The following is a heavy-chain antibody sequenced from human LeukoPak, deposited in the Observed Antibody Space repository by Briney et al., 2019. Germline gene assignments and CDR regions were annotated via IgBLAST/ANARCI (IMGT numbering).Heavy chain of an antibody. D-gene: IGHD5-18*01. CDR2: INAGNGNT. Sequence: APVKVSCKASGYTFTSYAMHWVRQAPGQRLEWMGWINAGNGNTKYSQKFQGRVTITRDTSASTAYMELSSLRSEDTAVYYCARGKGIQLWSAAFDYWGQGTLVTVSS. CDR3: ARGKGIQLWSAAFDY. J-gene: IGHJ4*02. CDR1: GYTFTSYA. V-gene: IGHV1-3*01.